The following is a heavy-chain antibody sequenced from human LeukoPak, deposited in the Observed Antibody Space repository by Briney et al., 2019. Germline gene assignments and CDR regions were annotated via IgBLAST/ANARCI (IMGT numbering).Heavy chain of an antibody. CDR2: INPNSGGT. J-gene: IGHJ4*02. Sequence: ASVKVSCKASGYTFTSYYMHWVGQAPGQGREWMGWINPNSGGTNYAQKFQGRVTMTRDTSISTAYMELSRLRSDDTAVYYCARGGVCSSTSCYNFDYWGQGTLVTVSS. CDR3: ARGGVCSSTSCYNFDY. V-gene: IGHV1-2*02. D-gene: IGHD2-2*01. CDR1: GYTFTSYY.